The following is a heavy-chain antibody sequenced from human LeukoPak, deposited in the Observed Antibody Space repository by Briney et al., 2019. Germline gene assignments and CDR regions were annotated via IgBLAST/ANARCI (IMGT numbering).Heavy chain of an antibody. CDR1: GYSFINYG. CDR3: ARAPPGFTVGPGDY. V-gene: IGHV1-18*01. CDR2: ISASSGYT. D-gene: IGHD1-26*01. J-gene: IGHJ4*02. Sequence: ASVKVSCKASGYSFINYGISWVRQAPGQGLERMGWISASSGYTVYAEDLQGRVTLTTDTSSTTAYMELRSLRSDDTAIYYCARAPPGFTVGPGDYWGQGSLVTVSS.